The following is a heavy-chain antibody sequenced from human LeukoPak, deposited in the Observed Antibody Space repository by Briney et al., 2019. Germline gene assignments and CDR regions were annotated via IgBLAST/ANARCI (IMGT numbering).Heavy chain of an antibody. CDR2: ISGIGDRT. D-gene: IGHD2-15*01. CDR3: AKVALGYCSGGSCYYFDY. V-gene: IGHV3-23*01. CDR1: GFTFSSYA. Sequence: GGSLRLSCAASGFTFSSYAMSWVRQAPGKGLEWVSAISGIGDRTYYVDSVKGRFTISRDNSKNMVYLQMNSLRAEDTAVYYCAKVALGYCSGGSCYYFDYGGQGTLVTVSS. J-gene: IGHJ4*02.